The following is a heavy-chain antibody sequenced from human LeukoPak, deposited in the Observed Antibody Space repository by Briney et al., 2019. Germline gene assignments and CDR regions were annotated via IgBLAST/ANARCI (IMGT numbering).Heavy chain of an antibody. J-gene: IGHJ4*02. CDR3: IGGSPPH. CDR2: IKQDGSEK. D-gene: IGHD1-26*01. V-gene: IGHV3-7*01. Sequence: GGSLRLSCAASGFTFSSYWMSWVRQAPGKGLEWVANIKQDGSEKYYVDSVKGRFTISRDNARNSLYLQMSSLRADDTAVYYCIGGSPPHWGQGTLVTVSS. CDR1: GFTFSSYW.